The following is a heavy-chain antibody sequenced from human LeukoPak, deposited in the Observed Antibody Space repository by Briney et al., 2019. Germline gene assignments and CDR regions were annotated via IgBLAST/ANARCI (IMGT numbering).Heavy chain of an antibody. J-gene: IGHJ4*02. Sequence: GGSLRLSCAASGFTFSSYSMNWVRQAPGKGLEWVSSISSSSSYIYYAGSVKGRFTISRDNAKNSLYLQMNSLRAEDTAVYYCARGDIVVVPAAMYGDYWGQGTLVTVSS. CDR3: ARGDIVVVPAAMYGDY. V-gene: IGHV3-21*01. D-gene: IGHD2-2*01. CDR1: GFTFSSYS. CDR2: ISSSSSYI.